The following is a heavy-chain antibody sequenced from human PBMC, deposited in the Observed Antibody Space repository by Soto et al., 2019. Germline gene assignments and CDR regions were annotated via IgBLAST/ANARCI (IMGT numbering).Heavy chain of an antibody. Sequence: TLSLTWAVSCGSISSGGYSWSCIRQPPGKGLEWIGYIYHSGSTYYNPSLKSRVTISVDRSKNQFSLKLSSVTAADTAVYYCAKSYTSSWAAYFDYWGQGTLVTVSS. J-gene: IGHJ4*02. CDR3: AKSYTSSWAAYFDY. D-gene: IGHD6-13*01. V-gene: IGHV4-30-2*01. CDR2: IYHSGST. CDR1: CGSISSGGYS.